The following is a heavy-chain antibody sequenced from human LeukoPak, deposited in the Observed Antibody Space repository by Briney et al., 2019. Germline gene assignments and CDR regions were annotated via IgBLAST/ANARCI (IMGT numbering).Heavy chain of an antibody. V-gene: IGHV3-23*01. CDR1: GFTFSSYA. Sequence: GGSLRLSCAASGFTFSSYAMSWVRQAPGKGLEWDSAISGSGGSAYYADSVKGRFTISRDNSKNSLYLQMNSLRAEDTAMYYCARLSAMLRVPEPIYYFDYWGQGTLVTVSS. D-gene: IGHD3-10*01. CDR2: ISGSGGSA. J-gene: IGHJ4*01. CDR3: ARLSAMLRVPEPIYYFDY.